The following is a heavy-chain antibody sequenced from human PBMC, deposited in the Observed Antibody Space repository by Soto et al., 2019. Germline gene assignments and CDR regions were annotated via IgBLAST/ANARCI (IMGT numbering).Heavy chain of an antibody. CDR1: GGSISSYY. J-gene: IGHJ5*02. CDR3: ASDRWAAAGTRGWFDP. D-gene: IGHD6-13*01. CDR2: IYYSGST. Sequence: QVQLQESGPGLVKPSETLSLTCTVSGGSISSYYWSWIRQPPGKGLEWIGYIYYSGSTNYNPSLKSRVTISVDTSKTQFALKLSSVTAADTAVYYCASDRWAAAGTRGWFDPWGQGTLVTVSS. V-gene: IGHV4-59*01.